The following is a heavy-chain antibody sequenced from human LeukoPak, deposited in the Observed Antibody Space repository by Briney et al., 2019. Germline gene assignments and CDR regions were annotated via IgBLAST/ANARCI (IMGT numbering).Heavy chain of an antibody. CDR3: ALGLLLDY. CDR2: IYYSGST. D-gene: IGHD3-22*01. V-gene: IGHV4-39*01. J-gene: IGHJ4*02. Sequence: PSETLSLTXTVSGGSISSSSYYWGWIRQPPGKGLEWIGSIYYSGSTYYNPSLKSRVTISVDTSKNQFSLKLSSVTAADTPVYYCALGLLLDYWGQGTLVTVSS. CDR1: GGSISSSSYY.